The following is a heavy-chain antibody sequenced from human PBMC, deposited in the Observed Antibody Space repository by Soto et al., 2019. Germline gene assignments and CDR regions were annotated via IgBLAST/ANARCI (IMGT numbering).Heavy chain of an antibody. V-gene: IGHV4-39*01. D-gene: IGHD2-2*01. CDR1: GGSISSSSYY. J-gene: IGHJ6*02. CDR2: IYYSGST. CDR3: ARVICSSTSCYEDYYYGMDV. Sequence: SETLSLTCTVSGGSISSSSYYWGWIRQPPGKGLEWIGSIYYSGSTYYNPSLKSRVTISVDTSKNQFSLKLSSVTAADTAVYYCARVICSSTSCYEDYYYGMDVWGQGTTVTVAS.